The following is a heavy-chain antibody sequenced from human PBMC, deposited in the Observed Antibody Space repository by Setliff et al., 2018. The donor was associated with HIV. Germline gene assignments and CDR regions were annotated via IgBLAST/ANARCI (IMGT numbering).Heavy chain of an antibody. D-gene: IGHD2-15*01. Sequence: GGSLRLSCAASGFTFSSHAMTWVRQAPGQGLEWVSIISGSGISTYYADSVKGRFTISRDNSRSMLYLQMNSLRAEDTAVYYCAKDVCSGAYCYAYYYYGMDVWGQGTMVTVSS. CDR2: ISGSGIST. CDR1: GFTFSSHA. J-gene: IGHJ6*02. V-gene: IGHV3-23*01. CDR3: AKDVCSGAYCYAYYYYGMDV.